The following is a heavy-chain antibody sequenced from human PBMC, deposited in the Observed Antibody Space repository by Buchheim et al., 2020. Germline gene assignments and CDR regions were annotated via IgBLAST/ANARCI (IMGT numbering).Heavy chain of an antibody. CDR1: GFTFSNLW. Sequence: EVQLVQSGGGLVQPGGSLRLSCAASGFTFSNLWMHWVRQVPGTGLVWVSTIISDGSSTSHADSVKGRFTISRDNAKNTLYLQMNSLRAEDTGVYYCATDHYDNSGDSSFDYWGQGTL. J-gene: IGHJ4*02. CDR2: IISDGSST. V-gene: IGHV3-74*01. CDR3: ATDHYDNSGDSSFDY. D-gene: IGHD3-22*01.